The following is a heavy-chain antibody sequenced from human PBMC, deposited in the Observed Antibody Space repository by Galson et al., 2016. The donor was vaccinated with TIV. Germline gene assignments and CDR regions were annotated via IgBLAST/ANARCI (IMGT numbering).Heavy chain of an antibody. D-gene: IGHD6-19*01. V-gene: IGHV5-10-1*01. CDR3: ARRTLAVGTDANWFDP. J-gene: IGHJ5*02. CDR1: GYTFTNYW. CDR2: IHPSDSYT. Sequence: QSGAEVKKPGESLKISCKDSGYTFTNYWIAWLRQMPGKGLEWMGMIHPSDSYTNYSLSFQGHVTISADKSISTAYLQWSTLKASDSAMYYCARRTLAVGTDANWFDPWGQGTVVTVSS.